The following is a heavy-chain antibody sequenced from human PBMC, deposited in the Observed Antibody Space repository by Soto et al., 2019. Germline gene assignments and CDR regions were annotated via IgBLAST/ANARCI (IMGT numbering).Heavy chain of an antibody. CDR2: INHSGST. Sequence: SSETLSLTCAVYGGSFSGYYWSWIRQPPGKGLEWIGEINHSGSTNYNPSLKSRVTISVDTSKNQFSLKLSSVTAADTAVYYCARGPYYYGSGSYYWRPDYYYYYGMDVWGQGTTVTVSS. CDR1: GGSFSGYY. CDR3: ARGPYYYGSGSYYWRPDYYYYYGMDV. J-gene: IGHJ6*02. V-gene: IGHV4-34*01. D-gene: IGHD3-10*01.